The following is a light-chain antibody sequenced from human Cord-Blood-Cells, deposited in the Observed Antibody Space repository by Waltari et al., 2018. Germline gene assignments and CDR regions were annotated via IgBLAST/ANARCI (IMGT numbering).Light chain of an antibody. CDR3: QQLNSYPRT. J-gene: IGKJ1*01. CDR1: QGISSY. Sequence: IQLTHSPSSLSSPVGYRVTLTCRASQGISSYLAWYQQKPGKAPKLLIYAASTLQSGVPSRFSGSGSGTDFTLTISSLQPEDFATYYCQQLNSYPRTFGQGTKVEIK. V-gene: IGKV1-9*01. CDR2: AAS.